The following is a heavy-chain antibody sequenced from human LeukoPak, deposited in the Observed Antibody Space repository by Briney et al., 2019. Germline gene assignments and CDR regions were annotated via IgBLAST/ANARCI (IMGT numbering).Heavy chain of an antibody. CDR2: ISSSSSYI. CDR1: GFTFSSYS. Sequence: GGSLRLSCAASGFTFSSYSMNWVRQAPGKGLEWVSSISSSSSYIYYADSVKGRFTISRDNAKNSLYLQMNSLRAEDTAVYYCASYPSDHCGGDCPVDYWGQGTLVTVSS. J-gene: IGHJ4*02. D-gene: IGHD2-21*02. CDR3: ASYPSDHCGGDCPVDY. V-gene: IGHV3-21*01.